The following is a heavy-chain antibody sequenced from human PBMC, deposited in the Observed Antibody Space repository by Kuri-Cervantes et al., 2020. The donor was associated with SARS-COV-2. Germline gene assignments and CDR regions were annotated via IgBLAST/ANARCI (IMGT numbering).Heavy chain of an antibody. J-gene: IGHJ3*02. CDR2: ISSDSSHT. D-gene: IGHD2-2*01. CDR1: GYTFIYSH. V-gene: IGHV3-11*06. Sequence: GGSLRLSCAASGYTFIYSHMSWIRQAPGKGLEWVSYISSDSSHTNNAESVKGRFTISRDNAKNSLYLQMNSLRAEDTAVYYCARLVSVDAFDIWGQGTMVTVSS. CDR3: ARLVSVDAFDI.